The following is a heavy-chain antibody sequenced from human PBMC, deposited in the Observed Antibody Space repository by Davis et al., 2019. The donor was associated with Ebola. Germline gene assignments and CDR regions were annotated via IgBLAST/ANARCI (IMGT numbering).Heavy chain of an antibody. D-gene: IGHD2-2*01. Sequence: HTGGSLRLSCAASGFSFSDSWMHWVRQAPGKGLVWVSRINGDGTLITYADSVKGRFTISRDNSKNSLYLQMNSLRTEDTALYYCARSHLRYCNSATCSHFDYWGQGTLVTVSS. CDR3: ARSHLRYCNSATCSHFDY. V-gene: IGHV3-74*01. CDR2: INGDGTLI. CDR1: GFSFSDSW. J-gene: IGHJ4*02.